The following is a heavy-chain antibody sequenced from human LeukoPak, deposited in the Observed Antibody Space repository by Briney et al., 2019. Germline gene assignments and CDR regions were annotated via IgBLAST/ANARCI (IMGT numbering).Heavy chain of an antibody. CDR3: ARHPTVSSGWFRGMWYFDY. CDR2: IYTSGST. Sequence: SETLSLTCTVSGGSISSYYWSWIRQPPGKGLEWIGYIYTSGSTNYNPSLKRRVTISVDTSKNQFSLKLISVTAADTAVYYCARHPTVSSGWFRGMWYFDYWGQGTLVTVSS. V-gene: IGHV4-4*09. D-gene: IGHD6-19*01. J-gene: IGHJ4*02. CDR1: GGSISSYY.